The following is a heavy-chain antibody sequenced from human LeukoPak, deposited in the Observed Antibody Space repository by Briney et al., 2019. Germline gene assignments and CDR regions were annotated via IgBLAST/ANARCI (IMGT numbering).Heavy chain of an antibody. CDR2: ISFDGSNK. Sequence: GGSLRLSCAASGFTFSSYAMHWVRQAPGKGLEWVTVISFDGSNKYADSVKGRFTISRDNSESTLYLQMNSLRGEDTAVYYCARERYSSSWQTENDAFDIWGQGTMVTVSS. D-gene: IGHD6-13*01. V-gene: IGHV3-30-3*01. J-gene: IGHJ3*02. CDR3: ARERYSSSWQTENDAFDI. CDR1: GFTFSSYA.